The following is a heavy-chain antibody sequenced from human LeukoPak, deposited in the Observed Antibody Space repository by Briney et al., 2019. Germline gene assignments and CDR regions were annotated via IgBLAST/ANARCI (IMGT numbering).Heavy chain of an antibody. CDR2: IYYSGST. CDR1: GDSISSYY. Sequence: KPSETLSLTCTVSGDSISSYYWSWIRQPPGKGLEWIGYIYYSGSTNYNPSLKSRVTISVDTSKNQFSLQLSSVTAADTAVYYCARARQSGYCSGGSCYLPDHWGQGTLVTVSS. CDR3: ARARQSGYCSGGSCYLPDH. D-gene: IGHD2-15*01. V-gene: IGHV4-59*01. J-gene: IGHJ5*02.